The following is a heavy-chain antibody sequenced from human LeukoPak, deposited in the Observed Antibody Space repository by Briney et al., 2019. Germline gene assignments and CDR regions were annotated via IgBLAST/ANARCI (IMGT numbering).Heavy chain of an antibody. D-gene: IGHD3-22*01. CDR1: GFTFSSYA. CDR2: ISGSGGSA. J-gene: IGHJ5*02. V-gene: IGHV3-23*01. Sequence: PGGSLRLSCAASGFTFSSYAMSWVRQAPGKGLEWVSAISGSGGSAYYAESVKGRFTISRDNSKNTLFLQMSSLRAADTAVYYCGKDSSSGYLRPPYNWFDPWGQGTLVTVSS. CDR3: GKDSSSGYLRPPYNWFDP.